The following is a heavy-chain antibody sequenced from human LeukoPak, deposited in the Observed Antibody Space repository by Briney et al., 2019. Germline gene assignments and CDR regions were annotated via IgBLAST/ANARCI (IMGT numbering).Heavy chain of an antibody. Sequence: VSVKVSCKASGYTFTDFYMHWVRQAPGQGLDWVGWINPTSGATNYAQKFQGRVTMTRDTSKNTSYMELSRLRSDDTAVYYCAREFRTTTWSFDAFDLWGQGTMVTVSS. J-gene: IGHJ3*01. CDR2: INPTSGAT. CDR3: AREFRTTTWSFDAFDL. D-gene: IGHD1/OR15-1a*01. CDR1: GYTFTDFY. V-gene: IGHV1-2*02.